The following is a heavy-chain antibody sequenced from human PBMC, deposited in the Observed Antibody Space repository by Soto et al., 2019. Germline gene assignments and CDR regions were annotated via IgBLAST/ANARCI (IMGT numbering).Heavy chain of an antibody. D-gene: IGHD3-16*01. CDR2: IYYSGST. CDR1: GGSISSYY. V-gene: IGHV4-59*01. Sequence: SETLSLTCTVSGGSISSYYWSWIRQPPGKGLEWIGYIYYSGSTNYNPSLKSRVTISVDTSKNQFSLKLSSVTAADTAVYYCARDKVGGNYYYYGMDAWGQGTTVTVSS. J-gene: IGHJ6*02. CDR3: ARDKVGGNYYYYGMDA.